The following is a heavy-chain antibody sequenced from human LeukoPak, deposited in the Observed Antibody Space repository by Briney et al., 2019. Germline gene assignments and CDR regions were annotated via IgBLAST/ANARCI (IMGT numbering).Heavy chain of an antibody. V-gene: IGHV1-69*13. CDR1: GGTFSSYA. CDR3: ARDEVGVATTLYYYYYYMDV. D-gene: IGHD5-12*01. CDR2: IIPIFGTA. Sequence: SVKVSCKASGGTFSSYAISWVRQAPGQGLEWMGGIIPIFGTANYTQKFQGRVTITADESTSTAYMELRSLRSDDTAVYYCARDEVGVATTLYYYYYYMDVWGKGTTVTISS. J-gene: IGHJ6*03.